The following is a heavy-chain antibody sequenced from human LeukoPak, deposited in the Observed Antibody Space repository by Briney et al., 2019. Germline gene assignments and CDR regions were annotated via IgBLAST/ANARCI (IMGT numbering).Heavy chain of an antibody. Sequence: GGSLRLSCAASGFSFSDNYMSWVRQAPGKGLEWVAVISYDGSNKYYADSVKGRFTISRDNSKNTLYLQMNSLRAEDTAVYYCAKDVGYDSSGYSSPSYGMDVWGQGTTVTVSS. CDR3: AKDVGYDSSGYSSPSYGMDV. CDR1: GFSFSDNY. V-gene: IGHV3-30*18. D-gene: IGHD3-22*01. J-gene: IGHJ6*02. CDR2: ISYDGSNK.